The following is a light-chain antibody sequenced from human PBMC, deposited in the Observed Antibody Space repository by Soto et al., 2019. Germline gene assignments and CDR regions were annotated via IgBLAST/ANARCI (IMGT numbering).Light chain of an antibody. CDR2: GAS. Sequence: EIVMTQSPATLSVSPGERATLSCRASQSIRDNLAWYQQRPGQAPRLLISGASTRATGVPARFIGSGSGTEFILSSGSLQSEDFAVYYCQQYNDWPKTFGQGTKVALK. V-gene: IGKV3-15*01. J-gene: IGKJ1*01. CDR3: QQYNDWPKT. CDR1: QSIRDN.